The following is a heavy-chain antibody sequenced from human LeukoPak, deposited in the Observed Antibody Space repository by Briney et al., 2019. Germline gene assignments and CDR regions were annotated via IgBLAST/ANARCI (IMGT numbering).Heavy chain of an antibody. D-gene: IGHD1-26*01. Sequence: ASVKVSCKASGYTFTGYYIHWVRQAPGQGLEWMGWINPNSGGTNYAQKFQGRVTMTRDTSISTAYMELSTLRSDDTAVYYCAREAAYSGTTTGGNYWGQGTLVTVSS. J-gene: IGHJ4*02. CDR3: AREAAYSGTTTGGNY. CDR1: GYTFTGYY. V-gene: IGHV1-2*02. CDR2: INPNSGGT.